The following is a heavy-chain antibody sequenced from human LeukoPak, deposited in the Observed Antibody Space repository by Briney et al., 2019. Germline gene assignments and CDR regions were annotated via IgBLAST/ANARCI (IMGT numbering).Heavy chain of an antibody. J-gene: IGHJ4*02. Sequence: SGALSLTCGVSGGSITSTNWWSWVRQPPGQGLEWIGEISLTGRTNYNPSLIGRVIMSLDESRNQLSLTLTSVTAADTAMYYCTRESGPYCPFGYWGQGTLVVVPS. V-gene: IGHV4-4*02. D-gene: IGHD1-26*01. CDR2: ISLTGRT. CDR3: TRESGPYCPFGY. CDR1: GGSITSTNW.